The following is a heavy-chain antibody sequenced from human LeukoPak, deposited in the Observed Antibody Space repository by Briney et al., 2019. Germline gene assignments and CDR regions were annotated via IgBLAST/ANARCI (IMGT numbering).Heavy chain of an antibody. CDR2: VHHSGST. Sequence: SETLSLTCTVSGGSTSSYYCSWIRQPPGKGLEWIGYVHHSGSTNYNPSLKSRVTLSVDMSKNQFSLNLSSVTAADTAVYYCARHLYWNDVPDYWGQGTLVTVSS. CDR3: ARHLYWNDVPDY. V-gene: IGHV4-59*08. J-gene: IGHJ4*02. CDR1: GGSTSSYY. D-gene: IGHD1-1*01.